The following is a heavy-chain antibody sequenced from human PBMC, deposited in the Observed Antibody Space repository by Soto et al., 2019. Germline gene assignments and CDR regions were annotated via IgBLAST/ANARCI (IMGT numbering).Heavy chain of an antibody. V-gene: IGHV5-51*01. D-gene: IGHD3-22*01. J-gene: IGHJ6*02. CDR2: IYPGDSDT. CDR3: ARHGDGSSGYYYVHYYYYGMDV. CDR1: VYNFTSYR. Sequence: PGESLKISCKGSVYNFTSYRIAWVRQMPGKGLEWMGIIYPGDSDTRYSPSFQGQVTISADKSISTSYLQWSSLKASDTAMYYCARHGDGSSGYYYVHYYYYGMDVWGQGTTVTVSS.